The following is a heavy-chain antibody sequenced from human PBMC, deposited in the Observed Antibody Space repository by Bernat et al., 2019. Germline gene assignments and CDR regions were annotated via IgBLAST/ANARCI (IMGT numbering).Heavy chain of an antibody. V-gene: IGHV3-33*06. D-gene: IGHD5-18*01. CDR3: AKARTAMVIDDAFDI. CDR2: IWHDGSKK. J-gene: IGHJ3*02. Sequence: QVQLVESGGGVVQPGRSLRLSCAASGYTFSSDGMHWVRQSPGRGLEWGAVIWHDGSKKYYADSVEGRFTISRDDSKNTLYLQMNSLSAEDTAVYYCAKARTAMVIDDAFDIWGQGTMVTVSS. CDR1: GYTFSSDG.